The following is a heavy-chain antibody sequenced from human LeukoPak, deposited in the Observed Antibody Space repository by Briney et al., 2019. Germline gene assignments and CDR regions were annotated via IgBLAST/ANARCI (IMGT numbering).Heavy chain of an antibody. CDR3: ARGRRPRRAGGYCSSTSCSPLGYYYYYMDV. Sequence: SETLSLTCAVYGASYNAYYWSWIRQPPGKGLEWIGEINHSGSTNYNPSLKSRVTISVDTSKNQFSLKLSSVTAADTAVYYCARGRRPRRAGGYCSSTSCSPLGYYYYYMDVWGKGTTVTVSS. CDR2: INHSGST. D-gene: IGHD2-2*01. CDR1: GASYNAYY. V-gene: IGHV4-34*01. J-gene: IGHJ6*03.